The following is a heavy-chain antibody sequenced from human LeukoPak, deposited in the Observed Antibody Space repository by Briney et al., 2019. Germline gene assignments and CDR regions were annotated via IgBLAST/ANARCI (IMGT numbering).Heavy chain of an antibody. CDR1: GYTFTGYY. CDR3: AREYYYDSSGYYPLGY. D-gene: IGHD3-22*01. Sequence: ASVKVSCKASGYTFTGYYMHWVRQAAGQGLEWMGWINPNSGGTNYAQKFQGRVTMTRDTSISTAYMELSRLRSDDTAVYYCAREYYYDSSGYYPLGYWGQGTLVTVSS. CDR2: INPNSGGT. V-gene: IGHV1-2*02. J-gene: IGHJ4*02.